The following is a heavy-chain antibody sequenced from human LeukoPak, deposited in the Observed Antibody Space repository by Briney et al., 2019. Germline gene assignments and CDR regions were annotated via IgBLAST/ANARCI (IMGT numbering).Heavy chain of an antibody. CDR3: ARFVVMPAAPGGWFGP. D-gene: IGHD2-2*01. V-gene: IGHV3-7*01. Sequence: GGSLRLSCAASGFTFSSYWMTWVRQAPGEGLEWGANIKQDESEKYYVDSVRGRFTISRDNAKNSLFLQMNSLRADDTAVYFCARFVVMPAAPGGWFGPWGQGTLVTVSS. J-gene: IGHJ5*02. CDR1: GFTFSSYW. CDR2: IKQDESEK.